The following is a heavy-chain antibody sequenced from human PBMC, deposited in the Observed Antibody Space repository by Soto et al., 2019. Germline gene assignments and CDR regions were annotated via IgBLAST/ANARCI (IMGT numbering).Heavy chain of an antibody. Sequence: GGSLRLSCAASGFTFSSYAMGWVRQGPGKGLEWVAVVSIGGSTHYADSVRGRFTISRDNSKNTLSLQMNSLTAEDTAVYFCAKRRGAGGHFDYWGQGALVTASS. CDR2: VSIGGST. CDR1: GFTFSSYA. J-gene: IGHJ4*02. V-gene: IGHV3-23*01. D-gene: IGHD2-15*01. CDR3: AKRRGAGGHFDY.